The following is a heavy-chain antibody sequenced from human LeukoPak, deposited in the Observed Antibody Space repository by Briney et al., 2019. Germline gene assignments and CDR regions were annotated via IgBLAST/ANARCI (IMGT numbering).Heavy chain of an antibody. D-gene: IGHD2-8*01. CDR3: SRENGAFSPFGY. Sequence: PSETLSLTCGVSGGSITSTNWWSCVRQPPKQCLEWSGDVSLSGLTNYNASLSSRVIMALDTSKNHLFLHLNSVTAGDTAVYYCSRENGAFSPFGYWGQGYLVTVLS. CDR1: GGSITSTNW. CDR2: VSLSGLT. J-gene: IGHJ4*02. V-gene: IGHV4-4*02.